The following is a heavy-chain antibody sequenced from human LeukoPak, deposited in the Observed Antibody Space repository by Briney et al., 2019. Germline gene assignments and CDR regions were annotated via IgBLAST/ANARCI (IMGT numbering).Heavy chain of an antibody. CDR3: ARDRADGGSGGDPFDV. V-gene: IGHV3-48*03. D-gene: IGHD3-10*01. CDR2: ISSTGYTI. Sequence: GGSLRLSCAPSGFTFSSYEMNWVRRAPGRGLEWVHYISSTGYTIKYADSVKGRFTISRDNSKNSLFLQMNSLRGEGTAVYYCARDRADGGSGGDPFDVWGQGTMVTVSS. CDR1: GFTFSSYE. J-gene: IGHJ3*01.